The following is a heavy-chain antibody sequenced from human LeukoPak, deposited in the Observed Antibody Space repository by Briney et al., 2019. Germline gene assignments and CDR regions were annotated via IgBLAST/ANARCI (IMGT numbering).Heavy chain of an antibody. J-gene: IGHJ4*02. D-gene: IGHD2-2*01. V-gene: IGHV3-21*01. CDR3: ARDPPLGSCSTISCPHLDY. CDR1: GFTFSRYS. CDR2: ISSSSSFI. Sequence: SGGSLRLSCAASGFTFSRYSMNWVRQAPGKGLKWVSSISSSSSFIYYADSVKGRFTISRDNAKNSLYLQMNSLRAEDTAVYYCARDPPLGSCSTISCPHLDYWGQGTLVTVSS.